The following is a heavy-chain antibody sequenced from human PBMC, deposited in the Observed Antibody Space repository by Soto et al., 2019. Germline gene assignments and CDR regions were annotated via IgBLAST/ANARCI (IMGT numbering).Heavy chain of an antibody. CDR2: ISSSSIST. Sequence: QVQLVESGGGLVKPGGSLRLSCAASGFTFSDYFMSWIRQAPGKGPEWISHISSSSISTNYADSVKGRFTISRDNAKNSLYLEMTSLPAEETAIYYCAKNGDYTYYYAMDVWGQGTTVSVSS. CDR3: AKNGDYTYYYAMDV. V-gene: IGHV3-11*06. CDR1: GFTFSDYF. J-gene: IGHJ6*02. D-gene: IGHD4-17*01.